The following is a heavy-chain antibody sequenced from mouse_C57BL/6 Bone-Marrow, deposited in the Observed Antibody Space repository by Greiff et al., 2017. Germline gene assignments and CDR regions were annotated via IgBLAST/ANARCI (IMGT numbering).Heavy chain of an antibody. CDR1: GYTFTDYY. Sequence: VQLQESGAELVRPGASVKLSCKASGYTFTDYYINWVKQRPGQGLEWIARIYPGSGNTYYNEKFKGKATLTAEKSSSTAYMQLSSLTSEDSAVYFCARSFYGSPDYWGQGTTLTVSS. J-gene: IGHJ2*01. CDR2: IYPGSGNT. D-gene: IGHD1-1*01. CDR3: ARSFYGSPDY. V-gene: IGHV1-76*01.